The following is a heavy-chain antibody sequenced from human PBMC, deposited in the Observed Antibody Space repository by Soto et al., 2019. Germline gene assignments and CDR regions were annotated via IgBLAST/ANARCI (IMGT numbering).Heavy chain of an antibody. D-gene: IGHD3-10*01. CDR3: AKALGELWFGDLLPDY. CDR1: GFTFSTYA. Sequence: VSLKLSCAASGFTFSTYAMNWVRQTPGKGLDWVSSISGSGGSTYYADSVKGRFTISRDNSKNTLDLQMNSLRAEDTAVYYCAKALGELWFGDLLPDYWGQGTLVTAPQ. CDR2: ISGSGGST. J-gene: IGHJ4*02. V-gene: IGHV3-23*01.